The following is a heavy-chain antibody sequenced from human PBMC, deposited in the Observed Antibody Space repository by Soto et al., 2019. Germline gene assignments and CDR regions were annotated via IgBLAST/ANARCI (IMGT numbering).Heavy chain of an antibody. CDR2: IWYDGSNK. J-gene: IGHJ4*02. CDR1: GFTFSSYG. CDR3: ARDFSSGSEQGG. D-gene: IGHD3-22*01. Sequence: GGSLILSCAASGFTFSSYGMHWVRQAPGKGLEWVAVIWYDGSNKYYADSVKGRFTISRDNSKNTLYLQMNSLRAEDTAVYYCARDFSSGSEQGGWGQGTLVTVSS. V-gene: IGHV3-33*01.